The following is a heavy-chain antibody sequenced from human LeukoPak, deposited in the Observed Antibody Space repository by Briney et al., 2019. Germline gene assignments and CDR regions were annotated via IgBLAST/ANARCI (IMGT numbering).Heavy chain of an antibody. CDR3: ARRVIAVGLDY. CDR1: EFTFSNYG. J-gene: IGHJ4*02. CDR2: ISRGGSNI. V-gene: IGHV3-48*03. Sequence: GGSLRLSCAASEFTFSNYGMNWVRQAPGKGLEWVAYISRGGSNIYYADSVKGRFTISRDNAKNSVFLQMNSLRAEDTAVYYCARRVIAVGLDYWGQGTLVTVSS. D-gene: IGHD2-21*01.